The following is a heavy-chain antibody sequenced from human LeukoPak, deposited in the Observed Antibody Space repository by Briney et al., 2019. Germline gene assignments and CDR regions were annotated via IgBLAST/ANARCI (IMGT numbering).Heavy chain of an antibody. J-gene: IGHJ4*02. Sequence: GGSLRLSCAASGFIFSYYSMNWVRQAPGKGLEWVSSINSNSNYMSYADSVKGRFTISRDNAKNSLYLQMNSLRADDTAVYYCARDLDADYWGQGTLVTVSS. V-gene: IGHV3-21*01. CDR2: INSNSNYM. CDR3: ARDLDADY. CDR1: GFIFSYYS.